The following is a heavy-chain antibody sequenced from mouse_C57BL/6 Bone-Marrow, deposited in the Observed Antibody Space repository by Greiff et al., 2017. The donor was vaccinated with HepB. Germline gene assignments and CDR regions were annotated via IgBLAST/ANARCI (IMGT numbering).Heavy chain of an antibody. CDR2: IDPETGGT. D-gene: IGHD3-2*02. CDR1: GYTFTDYE. V-gene: IGHV1-15*01. CDR3: TRKGTAQALDY. Sequence: QVQLQQSGAELVRPGASVTLSCKASGYTFTDYEMHWVKQTPVHGLEWIGAIDPETGGTAYNQKFKGKAILTADKSPRTAYMELRSLTSEDSPVYYCTRKGTAQALDYWGQGTTLTVSS. J-gene: IGHJ2*01.